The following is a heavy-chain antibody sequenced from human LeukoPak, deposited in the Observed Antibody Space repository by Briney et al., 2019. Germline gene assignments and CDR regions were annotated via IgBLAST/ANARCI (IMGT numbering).Heavy chain of an antibody. V-gene: IGHV3-23*01. CDR2: ISGSGGST. Sequence: PGGSLRLSCAASGFTFSSYAMSWVRQAPGKGLEWVSAISGSGGSTYYADSVKGRFTMSRANSKNTLYLQMNSLRAEDTAVYYCAAMYDYYYGMDVWGQGTTVTVYS. J-gene: IGHJ6*02. CDR3: AAMYDYYYGMDV. CDR1: GFTFSSYA.